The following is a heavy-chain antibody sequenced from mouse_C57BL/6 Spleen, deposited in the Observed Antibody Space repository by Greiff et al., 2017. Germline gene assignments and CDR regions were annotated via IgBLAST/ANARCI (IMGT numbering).Heavy chain of an antibody. Sequence: EVMLVESGGGLVKPGGSLKLSCAASGFTFSSYAMSWVRQTPEKRLEWVATISDGGSYTYYPDNVKGRFTISRDNAKNNLYLQMSHLKSEDTAKYYCARDSYSLYAMDYWGQGTSVTVSS. CDR1: GFTFSSYA. CDR2: ISDGGSYT. V-gene: IGHV5-4*03. D-gene: IGHD2-12*01. J-gene: IGHJ4*01. CDR3: ARDSYSLYAMDY.